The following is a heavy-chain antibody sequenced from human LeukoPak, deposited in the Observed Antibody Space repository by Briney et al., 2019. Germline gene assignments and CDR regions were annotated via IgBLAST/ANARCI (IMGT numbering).Heavy chain of an antibody. V-gene: IGHV3-23*01. CDR1: GSTFSSDG. Sequence: GGSLRLSCAASGSTFSSDGMSWVRQAPGKGLEWVSALSGSGSTTYYADSVKGRFTISRDNSKNTLFLEMNSLRVEDTAVYYCAKAGYTSGWPLDYWGQGTQVTVSS. CDR3: AKAGYTSGWPLDY. CDR2: LSGSGSTT. J-gene: IGHJ4*02. D-gene: IGHD6-25*01.